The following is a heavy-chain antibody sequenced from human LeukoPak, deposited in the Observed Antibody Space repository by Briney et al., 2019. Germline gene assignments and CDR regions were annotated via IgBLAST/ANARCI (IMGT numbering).Heavy chain of an antibody. D-gene: IGHD4-11*01. CDR1: GYTFTGYY. CDR2: INPNTGGT. Sequence: RGASVKVSCKASGYTFTGYYIHWVRQAPGRGLEWMGWINPNTGGTNYAQNFQGRVTMTRDTSISTAYMEVTRLRSDDTAVYYCARAVGYSILPLSYWGQGTLVTVSS. J-gene: IGHJ4*02. V-gene: IGHV1-2*02. CDR3: ARAVGYSILPLSY.